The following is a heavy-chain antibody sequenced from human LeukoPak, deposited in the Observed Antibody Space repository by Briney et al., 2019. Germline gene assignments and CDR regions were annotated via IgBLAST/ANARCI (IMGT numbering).Heavy chain of an antibody. CDR1: GFTFSSYA. CDR2: ISGSGGST. D-gene: IGHD2-21*02. Sequence: PGGSLRLSCSASGFTFSSYAMSWVRQAPGKGLEWVSAISGSGGSTYYADSVKGRFTISRDNSKNTLYLQMNSLRAEDTAVYYCCRRGGDDYYDYWGQGTLVTVSS. V-gene: IGHV3-23*01. J-gene: IGHJ4*02. CDR3: CRRGGDDYYDY.